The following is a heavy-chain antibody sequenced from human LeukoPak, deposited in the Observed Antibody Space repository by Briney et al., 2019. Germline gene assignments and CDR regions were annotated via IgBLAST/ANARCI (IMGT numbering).Heavy chain of an antibody. J-gene: IGHJ5*02. Sequence: ASVKVSCKASGYTFTGYYMHCVRQAPGQGLEWMGWINPNSGGTNYAQKFQGRVTMTRDTSISTAYMELSRLRSDDTAVYYCARANAGVTTPRFDHWGQGTLVTVSS. CDR3: ARANAGVTTPRFDH. CDR2: INPNSGGT. D-gene: IGHD4-17*01. V-gene: IGHV1-2*02. CDR1: GYTFTGYY.